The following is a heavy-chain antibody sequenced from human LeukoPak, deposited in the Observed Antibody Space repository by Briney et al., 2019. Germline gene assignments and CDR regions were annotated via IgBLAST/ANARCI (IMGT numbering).Heavy chain of an antibody. J-gene: IGHJ5*02. CDR1: GGSISSYY. V-gene: IGHV4-59*08. D-gene: IGHD2-2*01. CDR2: IYYSGST. CDR3: ARHGGYCSSTSCYVWFDP. Sequence: SETLSLTCTVSGGSISSYYWSWIRQPPGKGLEWIGYIYYSGSTNYNPSLKSRVTISVDTPKNQFSLKLSSVTAADTAVYYCARHGGYCSSTSCYVWFDPWGQGTLVTVSS.